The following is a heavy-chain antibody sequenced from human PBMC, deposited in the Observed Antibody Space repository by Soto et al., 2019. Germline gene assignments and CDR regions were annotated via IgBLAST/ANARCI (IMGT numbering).Heavy chain of an antibody. CDR1: GFTFSTRV. CDR2: ISYDGGKT. J-gene: IGHJ4*02. CDR3: VKSANVGMFFGVVPSPGDN. Sequence: PGGSLRLSCAASGFTFSTRVMHWVRQAPGKGLEWVAVISYDGGKTYYTDSVKGRFTISRDNSKRTVYLQMNSLRIEDTAVYYCVKSANVGMFFGVVPSPGDNWGQGTLVTVSS. D-gene: IGHD3-3*01. V-gene: IGHV3-30*18.